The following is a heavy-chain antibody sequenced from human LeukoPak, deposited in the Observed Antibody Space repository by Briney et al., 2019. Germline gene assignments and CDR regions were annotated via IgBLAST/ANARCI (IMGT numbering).Heavy chain of an antibody. V-gene: IGHV3-7*01. J-gene: IGHJ4*02. D-gene: IGHD3-22*01. Sequence: PGGSLRLSCVASGFTFSVSWMSWVRQAPGKGLEWVANIKQDGSQKNYVDSVKGRFTISRDNAKNSLYLQMNSLRAEDTAVYYCATYKLYDTRSHSVRGDYWGQGTLVTVSS. CDR1: GFTFSVSW. CDR2: IKQDGSQK. CDR3: ATYKLYDTRSHSVRGDY.